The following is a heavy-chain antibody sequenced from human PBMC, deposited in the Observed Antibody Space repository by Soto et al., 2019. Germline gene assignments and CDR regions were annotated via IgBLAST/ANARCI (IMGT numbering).Heavy chain of an antibody. CDR2: IYYSGST. V-gene: IGHV4-61*08. Sequence: PSETLSLTCTFSCGSVSSGAFFWSWLRQSPGKRPEWIAYIYYSGSTNYNPSLKSRATISVDTSKSQFSLTLTSVTAADAATYYCARSPNYYYYGFDVWGQGTTVTVSS. D-gene: IGHD3-10*01. J-gene: IGHJ6*02. CDR1: CGSVSSGAFF. CDR3: ARSPNYYYYGFDV.